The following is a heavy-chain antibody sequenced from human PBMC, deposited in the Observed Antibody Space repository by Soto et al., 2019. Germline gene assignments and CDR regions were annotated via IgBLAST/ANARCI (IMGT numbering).Heavy chain of an antibody. Sequence: GGSLRLSCAASGFTFSSYAMHWVRQAPGKGLEWVAVISYDGSNKYYADSVKGRFTISRDNSKNTLYLQMNSLRAEDTAVYYCAGAFIVVVPAAKGIWDYYYGMDVWGQGTTVTVSS. CDR1: GFTFSSYA. J-gene: IGHJ6*02. CDR2: ISYDGSNK. D-gene: IGHD2-2*01. CDR3: AGAFIVVVPAAKGIWDYYYGMDV. V-gene: IGHV3-30-3*01.